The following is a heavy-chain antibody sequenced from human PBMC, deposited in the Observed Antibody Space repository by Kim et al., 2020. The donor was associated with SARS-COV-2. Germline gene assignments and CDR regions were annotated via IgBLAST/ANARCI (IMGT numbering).Heavy chain of an antibody. J-gene: IGHJ5*02. V-gene: IGHV1-8*01. CDR2: MNPNSGNT. D-gene: IGHD2-15*01. CDR1: GYTFTSYD. CDR3: ARAGYCSGGSCYSGWFDP. Sequence: ASVKVSCKASGYTFTSYDINWVRQATGQGLEWMGWMNPNSGNTGYAQKFQDRVTMTRNTSISTAYMELSSLRSEDTAVYYCARAGYCSGGSCYSGWFDPWGQGTLVTVSS.